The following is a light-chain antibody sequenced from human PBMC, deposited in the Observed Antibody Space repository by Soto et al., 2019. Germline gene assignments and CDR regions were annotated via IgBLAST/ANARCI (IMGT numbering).Light chain of an antibody. CDR1: QSFSSTY. V-gene: IGKV3-20*01. Sequence: EIVLTQSPGTLSLSPGERATLSCRASQSFSSTYLAWYQQKPGQAPRLLIYDASSRATGIPDRFSGIGSGTDFTLTISRLEPEDFAVYYCQQYGSSPITFGQGTRLVMK. CDR3: QQYGSSPIT. J-gene: IGKJ5*01. CDR2: DAS.